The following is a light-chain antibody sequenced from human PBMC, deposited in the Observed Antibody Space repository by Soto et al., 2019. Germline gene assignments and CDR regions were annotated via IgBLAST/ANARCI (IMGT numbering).Light chain of an antibody. CDR1: SSDVGGYNF. J-gene: IGLJ1*01. CDR2: DVT. CDR3: TSYSISNTPYV. Sequence: QSVLTQPASVSGSLGQSITISCTGTSSDVGGYNFVSWHQQHPGRAPKLIIFDVTDRPSGVSNRFSGSKSGNTASLTISGLQAEDEADYYCTSYSISNTPYVFGTGTKVTVL. V-gene: IGLV2-14*03.